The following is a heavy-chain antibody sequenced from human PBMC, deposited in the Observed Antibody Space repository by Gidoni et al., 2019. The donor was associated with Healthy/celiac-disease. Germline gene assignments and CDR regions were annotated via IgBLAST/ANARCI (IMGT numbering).Heavy chain of an antibody. CDR3: AVGNGAPPYYYYGMDV. V-gene: IGHV1-69*01. J-gene: IGHJ6*02. CDR2: ILTIFGTA. Sequence: QVQLVQSGAEVKKPGSPVKVSCKASVGNFSSYAISWVRQAPGQGLEWMGGILTIFGTANYAQKFQGRVTITADESTSTAYMELSSLRSEDTAVYYCAVGNGAPPYYYYGMDVWGQGTTVTVSS. D-gene: IGHD4-17*01. CDR1: VGNFSSYA.